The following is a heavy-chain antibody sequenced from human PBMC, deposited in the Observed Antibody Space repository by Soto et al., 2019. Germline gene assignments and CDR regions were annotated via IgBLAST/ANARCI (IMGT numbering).Heavy chain of an antibody. CDR3: ARSPHSSSWYWQIGYYFDY. D-gene: IGHD6-13*01. V-gene: IGHV3-33*01. Sequence: VQLVESGGGVVQPGRSLRLSCAASGFTFSSYGMHWVRQAPGKGLEWVAVIWYDGSNKYYADSVKGRFTISRDNSKNTLYLQMNSLRAEDTAVYYCARSPHSSSWYWQIGYYFDYWGQGTLVTVSS. CDR2: IWYDGSNK. CDR1: GFTFSSYG. J-gene: IGHJ4*02.